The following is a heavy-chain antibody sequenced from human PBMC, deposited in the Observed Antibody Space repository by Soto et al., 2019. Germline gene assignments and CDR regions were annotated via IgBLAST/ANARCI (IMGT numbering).Heavy chain of an antibody. J-gene: IGHJ5*02. CDR3: ARAKRGGFDP. Sequence: PGGSLRLSCAASGFIVSGNYLSWVRQAPGKGLELVSFTSGGGDTDYAESVKDRFTTSRDNSKNTVYLQMTRLRVEDTAVYYCARAKRGGFDPWGQGTLVTVSS. D-gene: IGHD3-10*01. V-gene: IGHV3-53*01. CDR2: TSGGGDT. CDR1: GFIVSGNY.